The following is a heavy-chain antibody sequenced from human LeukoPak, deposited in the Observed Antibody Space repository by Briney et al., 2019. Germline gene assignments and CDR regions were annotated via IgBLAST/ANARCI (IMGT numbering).Heavy chain of an antibody. D-gene: IGHD3-3*01. V-gene: IGHV1-69*05. Sequence: SVNVSCKASGGTFSSYAISWVRQAPGQGLEWMGGIIPIFGTANYAQKFQGRVTITTDESTSTAYMELSSLRSEDTAVYYCARAGRILEWLPNYYYYYMDVWGKGTTVTVSS. J-gene: IGHJ6*03. CDR1: GGTFSSYA. CDR3: ARAGRILEWLPNYYYYYMDV. CDR2: IIPIFGTA.